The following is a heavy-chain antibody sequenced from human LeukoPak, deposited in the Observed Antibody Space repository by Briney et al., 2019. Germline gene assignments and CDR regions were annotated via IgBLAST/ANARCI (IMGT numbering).Heavy chain of an antibody. J-gene: IGHJ4*02. CDR3: ARDEDESWGSDY. Sequence: GGSLRLSCAASGFTFSSYSMNWVRQAPGKGLEWVSSISSSSSYIYYADSVKGRFTISRDNAKNSLYLQMNSLRAEDTAVYYCARDEDESWGSDYWGQGTLVTVSS. CDR2: ISSSSSYI. CDR1: GFTFSSYS. D-gene: IGHD3-16*01. V-gene: IGHV3-21*01.